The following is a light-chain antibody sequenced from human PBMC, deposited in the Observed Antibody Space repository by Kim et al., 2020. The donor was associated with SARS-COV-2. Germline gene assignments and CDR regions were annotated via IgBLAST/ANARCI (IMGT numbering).Light chain of an antibody. Sequence: EIVLTQSPATLSVSPGERATLSCRASQSVSSNLAWYQQKPGQAPRLLIYGASTRATGIPARFSGSGSGTEFTLTISSLQPEDFAVYYCQQYNNGPPYTFGQGTKLGIK. V-gene: IGKV3D-15*01. CDR1: QSVSSN. CDR3: QQYNNGPPYT. J-gene: IGKJ2*01. CDR2: GAS.